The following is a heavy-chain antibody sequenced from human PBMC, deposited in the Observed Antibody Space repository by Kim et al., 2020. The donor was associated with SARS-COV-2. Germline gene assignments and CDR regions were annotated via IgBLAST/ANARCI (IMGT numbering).Heavy chain of an antibody. CDR3: ASRRYCSSTSCYFIYYYYGMDV. CDR2: IYYSGST. J-gene: IGHJ6*02. V-gene: IGHV4-39*01. Sequence: SETLSLTCTVSGGSISSSSYYWGWIRQPPGKGLEWIGSIYYSGSTYYNPSLKSRVTISVDTSKNQFSLKLSSVTAADTAVYYCASRRYCSSTSCYFIYYYYGMDVWGQGTTVTVSS. CDR1: GGSISSSSYY. D-gene: IGHD2-2*01.